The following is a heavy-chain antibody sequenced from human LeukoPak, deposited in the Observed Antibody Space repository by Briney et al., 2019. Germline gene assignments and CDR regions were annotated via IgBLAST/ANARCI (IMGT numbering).Heavy chain of an antibody. Sequence: GGSLRLSCAASGFTFSSYAMHWVRQSPGKGLEWVAVVSSDGTKKNYADSVKGRFTISRDNSKNTQYLQMNSLRAEDTAVYYCARAFRHYNWFDPWGQGTLVTVSS. V-gene: IGHV3-30-3*01. CDR1: GFTFSSYA. CDR3: ARAFRHYNWFDP. J-gene: IGHJ5*02. CDR2: VSSDGTKK.